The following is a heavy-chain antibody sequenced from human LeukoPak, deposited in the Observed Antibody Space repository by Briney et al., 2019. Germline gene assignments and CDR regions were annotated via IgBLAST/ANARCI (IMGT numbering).Heavy chain of an antibody. Sequence: GGSLRLSCAASGFTFSSYAMSWVRQAPGKGLEWVSAISGSGGSTYYADSVKGRFTISRGNSKNTLYLQMNSLRAEDTAVYYCAKDGDYGDYGSYYFDYWGQGTLVTVSS. CDR2: ISGSGGST. J-gene: IGHJ4*02. CDR1: GFTFSSYA. D-gene: IGHD4-17*01. CDR3: AKDGDYGDYGSYYFDY. V-gene: IGHV3-23*01.